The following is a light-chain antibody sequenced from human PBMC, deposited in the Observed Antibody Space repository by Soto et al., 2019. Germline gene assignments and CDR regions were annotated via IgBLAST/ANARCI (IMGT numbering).Light chain of an antibody. V-gene: IGKV3-11*01. J-gene: IGKJ2*01. CDR1: QNINSY. CDR3: HQRINWPFT. Sequence: EIVLTQSPATLSLSPGERATLSCRASQNINSYFSWYQHRPGQAPRLLIYDATERAPGIPARFGGSGSGTDFTLTISRLEPEDFAVYFCHQRINWPFTFGQGTKLEIK. CDR2: DAT.